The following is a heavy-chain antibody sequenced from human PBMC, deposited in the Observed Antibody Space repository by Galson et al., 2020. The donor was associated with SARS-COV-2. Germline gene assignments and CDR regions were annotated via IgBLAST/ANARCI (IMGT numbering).Heavy chain of an antibody. J-gene: IGHJ4*02. CDR1: GFSFSDYS. Sequence: GSLRLSCAASGFSFSDYSLPWVRQSPGKGLVWVSRINTYGNSTNYADSVRGRFTVSRDSAKNMLHLQMNSLRAEDTAVYYCVRHSSGDYLGQGTLVTVSS. CDR2: INTYGNST. D-gene: IGHD3-22*01. CDR3: VRHSSGDY. V-gene: IGHV3-74*01.